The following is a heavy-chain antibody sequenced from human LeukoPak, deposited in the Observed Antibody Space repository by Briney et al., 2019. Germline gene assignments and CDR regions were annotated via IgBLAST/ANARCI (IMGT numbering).Heavy chain of an antibody. CDR3: AREGGNDFDWSNPLDY. D-gene: IGHD3-9*01. V-gene: IGHV1-18*04. Sequence: GASVKVSCKASSYTLTNYGISWVRQAPGQGLEWMGRIIAYNGNTHYAQNLQDRVTMTTDTSTNTAYMELRSLRSDDTAVYYCAREGGNDFDWSNPLDYWGQGTLVTVSS. CDR1: SYTLTNYG. CDR2: IIAYNGNT. J-gene: IGHJ4*02.